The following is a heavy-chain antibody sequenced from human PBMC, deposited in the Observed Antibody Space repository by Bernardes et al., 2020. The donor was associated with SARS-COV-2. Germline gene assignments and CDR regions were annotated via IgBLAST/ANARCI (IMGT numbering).Heavy chain of an antibody. CDR3: ATRAFWEVAAAGNNYYGMDV. Sequence: SETLSLTCTVSGGSISSGGYYWSWIRQHPGKGLEWIGYIYYSGSTYYNPSLKSRVTISVDTSKNQFSLKLSSVTAADTAVYYCATRAFWEVAAAGNNYYGMDVWGQGTTVTVSS. D-gene: IGHD6-13*01. CDR2: IYYSGST. J-gene: IGHJ6*02. CDR1: GGSISSGGYY. V-gene: IGHV4-31*03.